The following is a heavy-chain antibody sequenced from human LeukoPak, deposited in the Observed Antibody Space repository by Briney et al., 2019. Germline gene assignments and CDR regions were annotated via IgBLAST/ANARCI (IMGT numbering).Heavy chain of an antibody. V-gene: IGHV1-69*06. CDR1: GGTFSSYA. Sequence: ASVKVSCKASGGTFSSYAISWVRQAPGQGLEWMGGIIPIFGTANYAQKFQGRVTITADKSTSTAYMELSSLRSEDTAVNYCARGSSAEYFQHWGQGTLVTVSS. J-gene: IGHJ1*01. CDR2: IIPIFGTA. CDR3: ARGSSAEYFQH.